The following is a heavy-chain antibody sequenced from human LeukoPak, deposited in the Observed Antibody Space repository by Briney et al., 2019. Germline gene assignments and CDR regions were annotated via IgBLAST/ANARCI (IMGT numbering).Heavy chain of an antibody. CDR2: IYHSGST. V-gene: IGHV4-4*02. D-gene: IGHD3-10*01. CDR3: ARGRGYYGSGSYFDY. Sequence: PSETLSLTCGVSGGSISSSYWWSWVRQPPGQGLEWIGEIYHSGSTNYNPSLKSRVTISMDKSKNQFSLKLSSVTAADTAVYYCARGRGYYGSGSYFDYWGQGTLVTVSS. CDR1: GGSISSSYW. J-gene: IGHJ4*02.